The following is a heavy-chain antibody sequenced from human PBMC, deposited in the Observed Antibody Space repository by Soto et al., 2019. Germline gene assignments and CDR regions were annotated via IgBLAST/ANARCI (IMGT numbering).Heavy chain of an antibody. CDR3: ARADLGSSSWYVFHYYYGMDV. D-gene: IGHD6-13*01. Sequence: ASVKVSCKASGYTFTSYAMHWVRQAPGQRLEWMGWINAGNGNTNYAQKLQGRVTMTTDTSTSTAYMELRSLRSDDTAVYYCARADLGSSSWYVFHYYYGMDVWGQGTTVTVSS. J-gene: IGHJ6*02. CDR1: GYTFTSYA. CDR2: INAGNGNT. V-gene: IGHV1-3*01.